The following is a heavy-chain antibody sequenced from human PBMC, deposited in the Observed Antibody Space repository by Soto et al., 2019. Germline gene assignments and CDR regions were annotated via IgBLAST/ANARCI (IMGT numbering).Heavy chain of an antibody. CDR3: AASQQFDY. V-gene: IGHV1-18*01. CDR2: INAYGGST. D-gene: IGHD6-13*01. CDR1: GYTFTSYG. Sequence: ASVKVSCKTSGYTFTSYGISWVRQAPGQGLEWMGWINAYGGSTNHAQKVQGRVTMTTDTSTSTAYMELRSLSSDDTAVYYCAASQQFDYWGQGTLVTVSS. J-gene: IGHJ4*02.